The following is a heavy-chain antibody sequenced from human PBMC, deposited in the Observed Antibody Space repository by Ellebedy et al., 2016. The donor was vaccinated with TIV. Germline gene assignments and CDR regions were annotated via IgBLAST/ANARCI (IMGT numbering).Heavy chain of an antibody. CDR3: ARASAYSSGYYLYNWFDP. V-gene: IGHV1-8*01. CDR1: GYTFTNYD. D-gene: IGHD3-22*01. J-gene: IGHJ5*02. CDR2: VNPNSGNT. Sequence: ASLKVSCXASGYTFTNYDINWVRQATGQGLEWMGWVNPNSGNTGYAQKFQGRVTMTRNTSISTAYMDLSSLTSEDTAVYYCARASAYSSGYYLYNWFDPWGQGTLVTVSS.